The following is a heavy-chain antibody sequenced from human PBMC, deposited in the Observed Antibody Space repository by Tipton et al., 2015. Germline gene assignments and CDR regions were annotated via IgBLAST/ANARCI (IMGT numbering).Heavy chain of an antibody. D-gene: IGHD5-24*01. CDR2: IYYTGRT. J-gene: IGHJ4*02. V-gene: IGHV4-30-4*08. Sequence: TLSLTCTVSGDSISSGASYWTWIRLQPRKGLEWIGYIYYTGRTYYNPSLKSRVTMSVDTSKNQFSLQLSSVTAADTAVYYCARAEGWLQLASHFDYWGQGTLVTVSS. CDR3: ARAEGWLQLASHFDY. CDR1: GDSISSGASY.